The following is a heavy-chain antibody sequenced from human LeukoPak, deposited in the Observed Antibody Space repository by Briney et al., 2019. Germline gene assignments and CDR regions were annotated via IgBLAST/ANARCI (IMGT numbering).Heavy chain of an antibody. CDR3: ARALGYCSSTSCSYFDY. CDR2: IIPIFGTA. V-gene: IGHV1-69*06. J-gene: IGHJ4*02. D-gene: IGHD2-2*01. CDR1: GGTFISYA. Sequence: ASVKVSFKASGGTFISYAISWVRQAPGQGLEWMGGIIPIFGTANYAQKFQGRVTITADKSTSTAYMELSSLRSEDTAVYYCARALGYCSSTSCSYFDYWGQGTLVTVSS.